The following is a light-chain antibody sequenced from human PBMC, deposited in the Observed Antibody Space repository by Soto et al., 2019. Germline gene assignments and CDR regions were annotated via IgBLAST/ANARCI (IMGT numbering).Light chain of an antibody. CDR1: SNDVGGYNY. CDR3: SSYRTSYTWV. V-gene: IGLV2-14*03. J-gene: IGLJ3*02. CDR2: GVI. Sequence: QSALTQPASVSGSPGQSITISCTGTSNDVGGYNYVSWYQQHPGKAPKLLIYGVIDRPSGVSNRFSGSKSGNAASLTISGLQPEDEADYYCSSYRTSYTWVFGGGTKLTVL.